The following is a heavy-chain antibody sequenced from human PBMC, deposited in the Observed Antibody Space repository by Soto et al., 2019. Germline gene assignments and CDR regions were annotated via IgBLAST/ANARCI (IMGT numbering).Heavy chain of an antibody. V-gene: IGHV1-69*13. CDR3: ARGGDYYDSSGYLSYGMDV. Sequence: GASVKVSCKASGCTFSSYAISWVRQAPGQGLEWMGGIIPIFGTANYAQKFQGRATITADESTSTAYMELSSLRSEDTAVYYCARGGDYYDSSGYLSYGMDVWGQGKKVTV. CDR2: IIPIFGTA. CDR1: GCTFSSYA. J-gene: IGHJ6*02. D-gene: IGHD3-22*01.